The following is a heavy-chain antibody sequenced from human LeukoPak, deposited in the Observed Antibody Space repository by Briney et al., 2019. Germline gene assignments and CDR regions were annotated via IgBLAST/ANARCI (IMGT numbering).Heavy chain of an antibody. D-gene: IGHD3-22*01. V-gene: IGHV3-23*01. Sequence: GGSLRLSCVASGFTFNNYAMMWVRQAPGKGLEWVSTISGSGGSTYFADSVKGRFTISRDNSKSTLYLQMNSLRVEDTAIYYCAKENQYDSSGYYYGPADYWGQGTLVTVSS. CDR1: GFTFNNYA. CDR3: AKENQYDSSGYYYGPADY. CDR2: ISGSGGST. J-gene: IGHJ4*02.